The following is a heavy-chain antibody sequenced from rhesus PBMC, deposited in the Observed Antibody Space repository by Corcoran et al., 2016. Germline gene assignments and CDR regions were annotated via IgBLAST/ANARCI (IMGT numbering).Heavy chain of an antibody. V-gene: IGHV4-169*01. J-gene: IGHJ5-2*02. CDR2: SGGSSGST. Sequence: QLQLQESGPGLVKPSETLSLTCAVSGGSISSSYWSWLRQAPGQGLEWMGYSGGSSGSTNYNPSLKSRVTLSVDTSKNQLSLKLSSVTAADTAVYYCARHGRYNSLDVWGRGVLVTVSS. CDR1: GGSISSSY. CDR3: ARHGRYNSLDV.